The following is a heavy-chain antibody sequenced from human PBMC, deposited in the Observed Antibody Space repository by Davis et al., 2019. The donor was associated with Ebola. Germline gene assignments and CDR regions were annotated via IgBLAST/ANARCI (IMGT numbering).Heavy chain of an antibody. CDR2: ISGSGGST. Sequence: GESLKISCAASGFTFSSYSMNWVRQAPGKGLEWVSAISGSGGSTYYADSVKGRFTISRDNSKNTLYLQMNSLRAEDTAVYYCARRSSSWYEWFDPWGQGTLVTVSS. CDR3: ARRSSSWYEWFDP. D-gene: IGHD6-13*01. CDR1: GFTFSSYS. V-gene: IGHV3-23*01. J-gene: IGHJ5*02.